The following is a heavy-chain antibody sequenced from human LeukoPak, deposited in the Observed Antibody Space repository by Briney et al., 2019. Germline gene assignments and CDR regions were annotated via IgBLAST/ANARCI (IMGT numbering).Heavy chain of an antibody. V-gene: IGHV1-69*05. Sequence: SVKASCKASGGTFSSYAISWVRQAPGQGLEWMGGIIPIFGTANYAQKFQGRVTITTDESTSTAYMELSSLRSEDTAVYYCASRIPPARDGYNYRDYYYYYYMDVWGKGTTVTVSS. J-gene: IGHJ6*03. CDR1: GGTFSSYA. CDR2: IIPIFGTA. CDR3: ASRIPPARDGYNYRDYYYYYYMDV. D-gene: IGHD5-24*01.